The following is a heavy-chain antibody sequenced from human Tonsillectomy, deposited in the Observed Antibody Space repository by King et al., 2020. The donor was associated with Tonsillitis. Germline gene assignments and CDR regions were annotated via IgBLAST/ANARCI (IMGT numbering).Heavy chain of an antibody. Sequence: VQLVESGAEVKKPGDSLKISCKCSGYNFNSYWLGWVRQMPGKGLEWMGIIYPDDSDTRYSPSFEGQVTISVARSISTAYLQWSSLKASDTAIYYCAKSADKPMVADDALDIWGQGTMVTVSS. V-gene: IGHV5-51*01. CDR2: IYPDDSDT. CDR1: GYNFNSYW. D-gene: IGHD2-15*01. CDR3: AKSADKPMVADDALDI. J-gene: IGHJ3*02.